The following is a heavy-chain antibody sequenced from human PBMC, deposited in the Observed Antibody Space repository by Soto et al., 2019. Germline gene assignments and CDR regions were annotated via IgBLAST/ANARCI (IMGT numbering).Heavy chain of an antibody. J-gene: IGHJ6*02. CDR2: IYYSGST. Sequence: PSETLSLTCTVSGGSISSYYCSWIRQPPGKGLEWIGYIYYSGSTNYNPSLKSRVTISVDTSKNQFSLKLSSVTAADTAVYYCARSLGVVVTAIRDYYYYGMDVWGQGTTVTVSS. CDR3: ARSLGVVVTAIRDYYYYGMDV. D-gene: IGHD2-21*02. CDR1: GGSISSYY. V-gene: IGHV4-59*01.